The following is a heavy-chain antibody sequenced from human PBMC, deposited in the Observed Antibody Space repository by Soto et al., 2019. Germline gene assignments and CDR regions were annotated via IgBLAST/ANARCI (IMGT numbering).Heavy chain of an antibody. V-gene: IGHV1-8*01. D-gene: IGHD6-13*01. Sequence: QVQLVQSGAEVKKPGASVKVSCKASGYTFTSYDINWVRQATGQGLEWMGWMNPNSGNTGYAQKFQGRGTMTRNTYISTAYMELSSLRAEDTAVYYCARRGYSSSWYYYYYYGMDVWGQGTTVTVSS. CDR2: MNPNSGNT. CDR1: GYTFTSYD. CDR3: ARRGYSSSWYYYYYYGMDV. J-gene: IGHJ6*02.